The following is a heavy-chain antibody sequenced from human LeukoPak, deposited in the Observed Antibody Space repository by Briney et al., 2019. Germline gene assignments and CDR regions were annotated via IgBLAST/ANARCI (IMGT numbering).Heavy chain of an antibody. Sequence: PGGSLRLSCAASGFTFSSYAMSWVRQAPGKGLEWVAFIRYDGSNKYYADSVKGRFTIARDNSKNTLYLQMNSLRAEDTAVYYCEGSGLGYWGQGTLVTVSS. J-gene: IGHJ4*02. CDR2: IRYDGSNK. CDR1: GFTFSSYA. D-gene: IGHD3-10*01. V-gene: IGHV3-30*02. CDR3: EGSGLGY.